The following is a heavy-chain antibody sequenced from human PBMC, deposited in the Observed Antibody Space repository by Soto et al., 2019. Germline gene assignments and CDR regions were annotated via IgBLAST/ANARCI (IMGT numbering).Heavy chain of an antibody. CDR1: GGPISSYY. J-gene: IGHJ4*02. CDR3: EREGFSGYEALDY. Sequence: QVHLQESGPGLLKPSETLSLTCSVSGGPISSYYLSWVRQAPGKGLEWIAYIAYTGITGYNPSPKTRVTISGPTSQTVFTRKMTSVPAADTAVYYCEREGFSGYEALDYWGQGILVTVSS. D-gene: IGHD5-12*01. CDR2: IAYTGIT. V-gene: IGHV4-59*01.